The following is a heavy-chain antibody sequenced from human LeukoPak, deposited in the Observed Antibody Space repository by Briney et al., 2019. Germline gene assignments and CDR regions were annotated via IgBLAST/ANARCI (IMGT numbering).Heavy chain of an antibody. Sequence: SETLSLTCTVSGGSISSSSYYWGWIRQPPGKGLEWIGYIYYSGSTNYNPSLKSRVTISVDTSKNQFSLKLSSVTAADTAVYYCATDTAMVTGAFDIWGQGTMVTVSS. CDR1: GGSISSSSYY. J-gene: IGHJ3*02. V-gene: IGHV4-61*05. D-gene: IGHD5-18*01. CDR3: ATDTAMVTGAFDI. CDR2: IYYSGST.